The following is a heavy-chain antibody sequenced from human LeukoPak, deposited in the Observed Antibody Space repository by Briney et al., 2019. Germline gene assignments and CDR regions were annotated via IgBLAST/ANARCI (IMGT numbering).Heavy chain of an antibody. V-gene: IGHV3-30*18. D-gene: IGHD2-15*01. CDR3: AKGGSGSYYYYGMDV. CDR2: ISPDGSNK. J-gene: IGHJ6*02. Sequence: GTSLRLSCAASGLTFTSFGMHWVRQAPGKGLEWVAVISPDGSNKYYADSVKGRFTISRDNSKNTLFLQMNSLRPEETAVYYCAKGGSGSYYYYGMDVWGQGTTVTVSS. CDR1: GLTFTSFG.